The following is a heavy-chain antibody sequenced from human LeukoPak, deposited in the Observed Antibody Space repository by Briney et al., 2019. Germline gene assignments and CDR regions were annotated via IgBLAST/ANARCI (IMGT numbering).Heavy chain of an antibody. J-gene: IGHJ4*02. CDR3: AKLAESLITIFGVVIHAPLDY. CDR1: GFTFSSYW. V-gene: IGHV3-7*01. D-gene: IGHD3-3*01. Sequence: GGSLRLSCAASGFTFSSYWMSWVRQAPGKGLEWVANIKQDGSEKYYVDSVKGRFTISRDNSKNTLYLQMNSLRAEDTAVYYCAKLAESLITIFGVVIHAPLDYWGQGTLVTVSS. CDR2: IKQDGSEK.